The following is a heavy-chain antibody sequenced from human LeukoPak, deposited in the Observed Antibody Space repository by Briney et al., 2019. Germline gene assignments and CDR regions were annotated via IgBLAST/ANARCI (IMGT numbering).Heavy chain of an antibody. V-gene: IGHV4-31*03. Sequence: SETLSLTCTVSGGSISSGGYYWSWIRQHPGKGLEWIGYIYYSGSTYYNPSLKSRVTISVDTSKNQFSLKLSSVTAADTAVYYCARRRRDYDSSNAFDIWGQGTMVTVSS. CDR1: GGSISSGGYY. CDR2: IYYSGST. D-gene: IGHD3-16*01. CDR3: ARRRRDYDSSNAFDI. J-gene: IGHJ3*02.